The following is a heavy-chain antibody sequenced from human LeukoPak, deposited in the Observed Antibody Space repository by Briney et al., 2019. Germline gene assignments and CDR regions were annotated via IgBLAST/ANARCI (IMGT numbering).Heavy chain of an antibody. J-gene: IGHJ4*02. D-gene: IGHD5-18*01. CDR3: ARARDWAGYSYGFYY. CDR1: GGTFSSYA. V-gene: IGHV1-69*01. CDR2: IIPIFGTA. Sequence: GASVKVSCKASGGTFSSYAISWVRQAPGQGLEWMGGIIPIFGTANYAQKFQGRVTITADESTSTAYVELSSLRSEDTAVYYCARARDWAGYSYGFYYWGQGTLVTVSS.